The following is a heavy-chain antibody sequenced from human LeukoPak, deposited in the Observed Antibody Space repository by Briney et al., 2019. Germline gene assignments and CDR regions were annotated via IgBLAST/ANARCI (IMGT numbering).Heavy chain of an antibody. CDR3: ARALRYRRFPFDY. D-gene: IGHD1-26*01. V-gene: IGHV4-61*02. J-gene: IGHJ4*02. CDR1: GGSISSGSYY. Sequence: SETLSLTCTVSGGSISSGSYYWSWIRQPAGKGLEWIGRIYTSGSTNYNPSLKSRVTISVDTSKNQFSLKLSSVTAADTAVYYCARALRYRRFPFDYWGQGTLVTVSS. CDR2: IYTSGST.